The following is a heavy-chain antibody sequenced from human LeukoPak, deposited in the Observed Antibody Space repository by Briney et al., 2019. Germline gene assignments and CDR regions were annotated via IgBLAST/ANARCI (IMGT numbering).Heavy chain of an antibody. CDR3: AKGQVPAAYTAFDI. CDR1: GFTFSSYA. Sequence: GGSLRLSCAASGFTFSSYAMHWVRQAPGKGLEWVAVISYDGSNKYYADSVKGRFTISRDNSKNTLYLQMNSLRAEDTAVYYCAKGQVPAAYTAFDIWGQGTMVTVSS. V-gene: IGHV3-30-3*01. J-gene: IGHJ3*02. CDR2: ISYDGSNK. D-gene: IGHD2-2*01.